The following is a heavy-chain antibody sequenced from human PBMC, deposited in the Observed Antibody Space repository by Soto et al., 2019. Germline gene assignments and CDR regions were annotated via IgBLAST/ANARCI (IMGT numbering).Heavy chain of an antibody. J-gene: IGHJ4*02. D-gene: IGHD3-3*01. V-gene: IGHV1-69*01. CDR3: PSQNRFLSHREWSASYFDY. CDR2: FIPVFGTT. Sequence: QVYLVQSGAEVKKPGSSVKVSCRPSGGTFSNYAINWVRQAPGQGREWMGRFIPVFGTTNYAQRFQGRVTILADESTRTAYMELSSLRSEDTAVYYCPSQNRFLSHREWSASYFDYWGQGPMVTVSS. CDR1: GGTFSNYA.